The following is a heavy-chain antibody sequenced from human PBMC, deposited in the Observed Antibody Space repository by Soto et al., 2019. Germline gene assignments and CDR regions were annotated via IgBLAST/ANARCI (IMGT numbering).Heavy chain of an antibody. D-gene: IGHD4-17*01. V-gene: IGHV5-10-1*01. J-gene: IGHJ4*02. CDR3: ARLDGDYLGY. CDR1: GHSFPSYW. CDR2: IDPSDSYT. Sequence: ESLKISCKGCGHSFPSYWSIWVRQMPGKGLEWMGRIDPSDSYTNYSPSFQGHVTISADKSISTAYLQWSSLKASDTAMYYCARLDGDYLGYWGQGTLVTVSS.